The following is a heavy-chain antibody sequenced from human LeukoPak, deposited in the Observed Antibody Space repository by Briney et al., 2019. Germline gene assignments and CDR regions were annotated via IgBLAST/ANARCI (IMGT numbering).Heavy chain of an antibody. CDR2: ISYDASNR. CDR3: AKSHGYSYGFDY. V-gene: IGHV3-30*18. D-gene: IGHD5-18*01. J-gene: IGHJ4*02. Sequence: GGSLRLSCAASGFTFSRYGMHWVRQTPGKGLEWVAVISYDASNRYYADSVKGRFTISRDNSKNTLYLQMNSLRAEDTAVYYCAKSHGYSYGFDYWGQGTLVTVSS. CDR1: GFTFSRYG.